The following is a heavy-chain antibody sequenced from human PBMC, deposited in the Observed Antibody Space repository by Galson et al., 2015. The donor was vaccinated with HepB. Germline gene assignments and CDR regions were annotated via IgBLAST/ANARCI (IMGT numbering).Heavy chain of an antibody. CDR1: GFTFSSYS. CDR2: ISSSSSYI. CDR3: ARVRFGDGYYYGMDV. V-gene: IGHV3-21*01. D-gene: IGHD3-10*01. J-gene: IGHJ6*02. Sequence: SLRLSCAASGFTFSSYSMNWVRQAPGKGLEWVSSISSSSSYIYYADSVKGRFTISRDNAKNSLYLQMNSLRAEDTAVYYCARVRFGDGYYYGMDVWGQGTTVTVSS.